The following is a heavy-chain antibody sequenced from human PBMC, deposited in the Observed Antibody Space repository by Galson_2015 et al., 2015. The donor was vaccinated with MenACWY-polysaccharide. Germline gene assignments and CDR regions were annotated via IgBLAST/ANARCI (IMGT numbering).Heavy chain of an antibody. D-gene: IGHD6-6*01. V-gene: IGHV3-23*01. Sequence: SLRLSCAASGFTFSNYDMSWVRQAPGKGLEWVSNISGSGSNIYYADSVKGRFTISRDNSKNTLSLQMNSLRAEDTAVYYCARVRSSSWKYYFDYGCQGTLVAVSS. CDR1: GFTFSNYD. CDR2: ISGSGSNI. J-gene: IGHJ4*02. CDR3: ARVRSSSWKYYFDY.